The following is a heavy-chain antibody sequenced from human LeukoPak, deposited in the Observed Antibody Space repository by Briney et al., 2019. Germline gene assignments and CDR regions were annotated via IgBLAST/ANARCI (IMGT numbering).Heavy chain of an antibody. J-gene: IGHJ4*02. Sequence: GASVKVSYKTSGDTFRTVGISWVRQAPGQGLEWMGGIIPIFGGPTYAQNFQGRVIITADESTRTVYLELRSLRSDDTAVFYCARGLGEVPFDYWGQGTLVTVSS. CDR3: ARGLGEVPFDY. D-gene: IGHD3-16*01. CDR2: IIPIFGGP. V-gene: IGHV1-69*13. CDR1: GDTFRTVG.